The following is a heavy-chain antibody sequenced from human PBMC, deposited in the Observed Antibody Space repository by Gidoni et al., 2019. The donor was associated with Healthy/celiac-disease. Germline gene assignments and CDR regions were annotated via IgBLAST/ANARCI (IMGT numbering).Heavy chain of an antibody. V-gene: IGHV3-33*01. Sequence: QVQLVESGGGVVQPGRSVRLSCAASGFTFSSYGMHWVRQAPGKGLEWVAVIWYDGSNKYYADSVKGRFTISRDNSKNTLYLQMNSLRAEDTAVYYCARDNRSGYFDYWGQGTLVTVSS. CDR2: IWYDGSNK. CDR1: GFTFSSYG. CDR3: ARDNRSGYFDY. J-gene: IGHJ4*02. D-gene: IGHD3-22*01.